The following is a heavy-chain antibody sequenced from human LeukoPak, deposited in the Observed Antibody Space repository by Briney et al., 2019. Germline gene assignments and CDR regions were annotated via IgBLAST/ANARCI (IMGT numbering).Heavy chain of an antibody. CDR3: ARLIPRPAPNYDFWSGFTYYYYGMDV. CDR1: GGSISSSNW. V-gene: IGHV4-4*02. Sequence: SETLSLTCAVSGGSISSSNWWSWVRQPPGKGLEWIGEIYHSGSTNYNPSLKSRVTISVDKSKNQFSLKLSSVTAADTAVYYCARLIPRPAPNYDFWSGFTYYYYGMDVWGQGTTVTVSS. D-gene: IGHD3-3*01. CDR2: IYHSGST. J-gene: IGHJ6*02.